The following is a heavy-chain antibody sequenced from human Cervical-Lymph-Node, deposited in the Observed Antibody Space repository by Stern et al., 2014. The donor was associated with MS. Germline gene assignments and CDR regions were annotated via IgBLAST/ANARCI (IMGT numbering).Heavy chain of an antibody. Sequence: EVQLVESGGGLVQPGGSLRLSCAASGFTFSSYWMHWVRQAPGQGLVWVSRIDSDGSGPTYADSVKGRCTISRDNAKNTLYLQMNSLRAEDTAVYYCARAPYYYDTSGYSYSYFDLWGRGTLVTVSS. CDR3: ARAPYYYDTSGYSYSYFDL. D-gene: IGHD3-22*01. CDR2: IDSDGSGP. V-gene: IGHV3-74*02. CDR1: GFTFSSYW. J-gene: IGHJ2*01.